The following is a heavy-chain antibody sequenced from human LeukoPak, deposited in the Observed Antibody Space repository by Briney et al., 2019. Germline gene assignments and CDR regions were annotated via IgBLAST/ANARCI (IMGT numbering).Heavy chain of an antibody. CDR3: ARSVKTTLYYFDY. D-gene: IGHD1-14*01. CDR1: GFTFSGSA. Sequence: PGGSLRLSXAASGFTFSGSAMHWVRQASGKGLEWVGRIRSKANSYATAYAASVKGRFTISRDDSKNTAYLQMNSLKTEDTAVYYCARSVKTTLYYFDYWGQGTLVTVSS. CDR2: IRSKANSYAT. V-gene: IGHV3-73*01. J-gene: IGHJ4*02.